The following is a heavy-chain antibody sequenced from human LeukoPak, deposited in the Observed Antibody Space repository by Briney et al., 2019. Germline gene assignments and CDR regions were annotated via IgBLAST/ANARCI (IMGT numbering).Heavy chain of an antibody. J-gene: IGHJ6*02. CDR2: INHSGST. CDR3: AREAYYGMDV. V-gene: IGHV4-34*01. Sequence: SETLSLTCAVYGGSFSGYYWSWIRQPPGKGLEWIGEINHSGSTNYNPSLKSRVTISVDTSKNQFSLKLSSVTAADTAVYYCAREAYYGMDVWGQGTTVTVSS. CDR1: GGSFSGYY.